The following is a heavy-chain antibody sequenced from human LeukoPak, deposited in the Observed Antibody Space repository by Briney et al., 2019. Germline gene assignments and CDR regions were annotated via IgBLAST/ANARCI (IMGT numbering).Heavy chain of an antibody. D-gene: IGHD1-26*01. Sequence: QPGGSLRLSCAASGFTFSSYWMSWVRQAPGKGLEWVANIKQDGSEKYYVDSVKGRFTISRDNAKNTLYLQMNSLRAEDTAEYYCAKSLLTTASGTGRAFDIWGQGTMVTVSS. J-gene: IGHJ3*02. V-gene: IGHV3-7*03. CDR1: GFTFSSYW. CDR3: AKSLLTTASGTGRAFDI. CDR2: IKQDGSEK.